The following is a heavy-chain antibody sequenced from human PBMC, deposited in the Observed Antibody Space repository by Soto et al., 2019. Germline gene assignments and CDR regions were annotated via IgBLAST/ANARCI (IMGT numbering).Heavy chain of an antibody. Sequence: GGSLRLSCAASGFTFSSYGMHWVRQAPGKGLEWVAVIWYDGSNKYYADSVKGRFTISRDNSKNTLYLQMNSLRAEDTAVYYCARMGYDILTGYSDYYGMDVWGQGTTVTVSS. J-gene: IGHJ6*02. V-gene: IGHV3-33*01. CDR1: GFTFSSYG. D-gene: IGHD3-9*01. CDR3: ARMGYDILTGYSDYYGMDV. CDR2: IWYDGSNK.